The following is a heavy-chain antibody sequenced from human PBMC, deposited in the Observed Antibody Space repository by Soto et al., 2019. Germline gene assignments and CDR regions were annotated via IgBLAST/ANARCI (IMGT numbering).Heavy chain of an antibody. J-gene: IGHJ4*02. CDR3: ARTLYGDNVDY. CDR1: GYTYTSYD. CDR2: MNPNSGNT. D-gene: IGHD4-17*01. V-gene: IGHV1-8*01. Sequence: PLKLSCKASGYTYTSYDINWVRQATGQGLEWMGWMNPNSGNTGYAQKFQGRVTMTRNTSISTAYMELSSLRSEDTAVYYCARTLYGDNVDYWGQGTQVTGSS.